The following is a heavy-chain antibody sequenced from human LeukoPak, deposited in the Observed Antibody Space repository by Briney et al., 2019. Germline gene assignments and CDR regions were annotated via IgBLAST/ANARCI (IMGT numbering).Heavy chain of an antibody. CDR2: ISGSGGST. CDR1: GFTFGDYA. Sequence: GGSLRLSCTASGFTFGDYAMSWVRQAPGKGLEWVSAISGSGGSTYYADSVKGRFTISRDNSKNTLYLQMNSLRAEDTAVYYCAKWASYYFDYWGQGTLVTVSS. V-gene: IGHV3-23*01. CDR3: AKWASYYFDY. J-gene: IGHJ4*02.